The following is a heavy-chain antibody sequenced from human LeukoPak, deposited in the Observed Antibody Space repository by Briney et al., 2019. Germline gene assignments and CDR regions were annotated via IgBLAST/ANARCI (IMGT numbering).Heavy chain of an antibody. D-gene: IGHD3-10*01. Sequence: SETLSLTCTVSGGSISSYYWSWIRQPPGKGLEWIGYIYYSGSTNYNPSLKSRVTISVDTSKNQFSLKLSSVTAADTAVYYCARLAYVSGSYYGDNWFDPWGQGTLVTVSS. CDR1: GGSISSYY. J-gene: IGHJ5*02. CDR3: ARLAYVSGSYYGDNWFDP. V-gene: IGHV4-59*01. CDR2: IYYSGST.